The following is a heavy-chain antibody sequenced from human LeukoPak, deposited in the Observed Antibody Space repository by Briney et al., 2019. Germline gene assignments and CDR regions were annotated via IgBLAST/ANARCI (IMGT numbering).Heavy chain of an antibody. CDR2: ISFDGSNK. CDR1: GFTFSSYG. Sequence: GGSLRLSCAASGFTFSSYGMHWVRQAPGRGLEWVAAISFDGSNKYYADSVKGRFTISRDNSKNTLYLQMSSLRAEDTAVYYCARTLADAFDIWGQGTMVTVSS. D-gene: IGHD3-3*02. V-gene: IGHV3-30*03. J-gene: IGHJ3*02. CDR3: ARTLADAFDI.